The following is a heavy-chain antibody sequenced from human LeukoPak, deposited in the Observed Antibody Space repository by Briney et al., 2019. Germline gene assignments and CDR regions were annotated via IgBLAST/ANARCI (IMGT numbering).Heavy chain of an antibody. Sequence: GGSLRLSCAASGFTFSSYAMHWVRQAPGKGLEWVANIKQDGSEKYYVDSVKGRFTISRDNAKNSLYLQMNSLRAEDTAVYYCARLVVAPLDWGQGTLVTVSS. V-gene: IGHV3-7*01. CDR2: IKQDGSEK. D-gene: IGHD3-22*01. CDR1: GFTFSSYA. J-gene: IGHJ4*02. CDR3: ARLVVAPLD.